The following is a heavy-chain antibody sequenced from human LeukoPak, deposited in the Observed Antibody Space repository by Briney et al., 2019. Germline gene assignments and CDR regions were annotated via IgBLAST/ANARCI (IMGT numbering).Heavy chain of an antibody. J-gene: IGHJ4*02. Sequence: SQTLSLTCAISGDSVSNNIATWNWVRQSPSRGLEWLGRTYYRSRWVNDYAISVKSRITINPDTFRNQFSLQLNSVTPEDTAVYYCVRDSDDYYWALDFWGQGTPVTVSS. D-gene: IGHD3-10*01. CDR1: GDSVSNNIAT. CDR3: VRDSDDYYWALDF. CDR2: TYYRSRWVN. V-gene: IGHV6-1*01.